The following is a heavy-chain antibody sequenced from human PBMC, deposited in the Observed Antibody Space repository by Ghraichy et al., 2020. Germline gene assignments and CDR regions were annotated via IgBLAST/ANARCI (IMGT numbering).Heavy chain of an antibody. V-gene: IGHV3-73*01. D-gene: IGHD3-10*01. J-gene: IGHJ6*02. CDR2: IRSKANSYAT. CDR1: GFTFSGPA. Sequence: GESLNISCAASGFTFSGPAMHWVRQASGKGLGWGGRIRSKANSYATAYAASVKGRFTISRDDSKNTAYLQMNSLKTEDTAVYYCSNLGDYYYYGMDVWGQGTTVTVSS. CDR3: SNLGDYYYYGMDV.